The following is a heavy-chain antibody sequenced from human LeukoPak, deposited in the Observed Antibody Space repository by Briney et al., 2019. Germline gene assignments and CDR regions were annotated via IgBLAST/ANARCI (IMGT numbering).Heavy chain of an antibody. CDR2: ISSSSSYI. CDR1: GFTFSSYS. D-gene: IGHD5-24*01. J-gene: IGHJ4*02. V-gene: IGHV3-21*01. CDR3: ARDLRSVATITGGFDY. Sequence: PGGSLRLSCAASGFTFSSYSMNWVRQAPGKGLEWVSSISSSSSYIYYADSVKGRFTISRDNAKNSLYLQMNSLRAEDTAVYYCARDLRSVATITGGFDYWGQGTLVTVSS.